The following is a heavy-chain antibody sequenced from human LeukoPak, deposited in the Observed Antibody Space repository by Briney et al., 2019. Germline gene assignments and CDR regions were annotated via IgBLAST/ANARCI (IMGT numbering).Heavy chain of an antibody. D-gene: IGHD1-7*01. J-gene: IGHJ4*02. CDR3: ARVRRELLDYSFDY. CDR1: GYTFTSYG. Sequence: ASVKVSCKASGYTFTSYGISWVRQAPGQGLEWMGWISAYNGNTNYAQKLQGRVTMTTDTSTSTAYMEVRSLRSDDTAVYYCARVRRELLDYSFDYWGQGTLVTVSS. CDR2: ISAYNGNT. V-gene: IGHV1-18*01.